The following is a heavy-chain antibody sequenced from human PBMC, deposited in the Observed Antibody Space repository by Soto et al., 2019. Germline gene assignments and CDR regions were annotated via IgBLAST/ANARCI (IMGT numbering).Heavy chain of an antibody. CDR3: ARYTNAWYLDY. J-gene: IGHJ4*02. CDR1: GGSISSSNW. D-gene: IGHD2-2*02. Sequence: SETLSLTCAVSGGSISSSNWWSWVRQPPGKGLEWIGEIYHSGSTNYNPSLKSRVTISVDKSKNQFSLKLSSVTPEDTAVYYCARYTNAWYLDYWGQGTRVTVSS. CDR2: IYHSGST. V-gene: IGHV4-4*02.